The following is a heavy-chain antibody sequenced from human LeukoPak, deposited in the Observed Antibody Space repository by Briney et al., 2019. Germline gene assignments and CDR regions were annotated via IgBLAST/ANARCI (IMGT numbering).Heavy chain of an antibody. Sequence: SQTLSLTCTVSGGSISSGSYYWSWIRQPAGKGLEWIGRIYTSGSTNYNPSLKSRVTISVDTSKNQFSLKLSSVTAADTAVYYCARDASVVAVAYFDYWGQGTLVTVSS. CDR1: GGSISSGSYY. V-gene: IGHV4-61*02. J-gene: IGHJ4*02. D-gene: IGHD2-15*01. CDR2: IYTSGST. CDR3: ARDASVVAVAYFDY.